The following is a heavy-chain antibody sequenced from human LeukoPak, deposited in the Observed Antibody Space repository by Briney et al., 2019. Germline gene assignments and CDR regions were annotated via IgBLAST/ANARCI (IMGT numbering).Heavy chain of an antibody. CDR2: INSDGSST. CDR1: GFTFSSYW. D-gene: IGHD1-1*01. V-gene: IGHV3-74*01. J-gene: IGHJ3*02. CDR3: ARGGLIQRHAFDI. Sequence: GGSLRLSCAASGFTFSSYWMHWVRQAPGKGLVWVSRINSDGSSTSYADSVKGRFTISRDNAKNTLYLQMNSLRAEDTALYYCARGGLIQRHAFDIWGQGTMVTVSS.